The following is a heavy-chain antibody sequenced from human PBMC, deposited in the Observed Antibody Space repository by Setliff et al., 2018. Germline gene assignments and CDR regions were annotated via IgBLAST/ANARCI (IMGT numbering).Heavy chain of an antibody. CDR2: TARSGGT. Sequence: SETLSLTCDVSGGPIGSGTYSWSWIRQPPGKGLEWIGYTARSGGTYYNPSLKSRVTMSVDTSENRFSLNLTSVTAADTAVYYCARDADNWGQGTLVTVSS. CDR1: GGPIGSGTYS. V-gene: IGHV4-30-2*01. J-gene: IGHJ4*02. CDR3: ARDADN.